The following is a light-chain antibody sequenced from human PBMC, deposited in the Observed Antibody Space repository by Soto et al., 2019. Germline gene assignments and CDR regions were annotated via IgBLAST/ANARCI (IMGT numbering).Light chain of an antibody. V-gene: IGKV1-39*01. CDR1: RSISTY. Sequence: DIQMTQSPSSLSASVGDRVTITCRASRSISTYLNWFQQSPGKAPKVVIYDASSLQSRVPSRFTGSVPARNFNLTISSPQPLDFATYYVKQSYSPPITF. J-gene: IGKJ5*01. CDR2: DAS. CDR3: KQSYSPPIT.